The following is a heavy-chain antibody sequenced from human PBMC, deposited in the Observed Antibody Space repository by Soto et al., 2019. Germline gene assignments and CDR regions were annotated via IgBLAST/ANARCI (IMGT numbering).Heavy chain of an antibody. CDR2: INAGNGNT. J-gene: IGHJ5*02. D-gene: IGHD6-19*01. CDR3: ASMRLSIAVAAPGNWFDP. V-gene: IGHV1-3*01. Sequence: ASVKVSSKASGYTFTSYAMHWVRQAPGQRLEWMGWINAGNGNTKYSQKFQGRVTITRDTSASTAYMELSSLRSEDTAVYYCASMRLSIAVAAPGNWFDPWGQGTLVTVSS. CDR1: GYTFTSYA.